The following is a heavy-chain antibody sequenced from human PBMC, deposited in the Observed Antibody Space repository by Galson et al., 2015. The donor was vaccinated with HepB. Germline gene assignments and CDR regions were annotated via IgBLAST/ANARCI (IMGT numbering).Heavy chain of an antibody. J-gene: IGHJ4*02. D-gene: IGHD6-13*01. CDR3: AKMGIASAGLGGYHGHTVEDS. CDR1: GFIFRTYS. CDR2: VSSSSRYI. Sequence: SLRLSCAASGFIFRTYSMNWVRQAPGKGLEWVSYVSSSSRYINYADSVTGRFAISRYNSKNTLYLQMNSLRADDTAVYYCAKMGIASAGLGGYHGHTVEDSWGQGTLVTVSS. V-gene: IGHV3-21*01.